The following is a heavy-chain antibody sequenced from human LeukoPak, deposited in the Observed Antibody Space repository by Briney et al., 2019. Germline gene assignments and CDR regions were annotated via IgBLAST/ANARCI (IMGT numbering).Heavy chain of an antibody. Sequence: SETLSLTCTVSGGSISSSSYYWGWIRQPPGKGLEWIGEIYHSGSTNYNPSLKSRVTISVDKSKNQFSLKLSSVTAADTAVYYCASMGYSSSWYRKLVREGDYFDYWGQGTLVTVSS. CDR3: ASMGYSSSWYRKLVREGDYFDY. D-gene: IGHD6-13*01. CDR2: IYHSGST. CDR1: GGSISSSSYY. V-gene: IGHV4-39*07. J-gene: IGHJ4*02.